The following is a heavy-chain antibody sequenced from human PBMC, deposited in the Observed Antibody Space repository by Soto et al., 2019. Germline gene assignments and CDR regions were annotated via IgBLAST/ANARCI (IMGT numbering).Heavy chain of an antibody. CDR2: IFYAGNT. Sequence: QLQLQESGPGLVKPSETLSLTCNVSGGSISSSRSYWAWFRQPPGKELEWIANIFYAGNTYYNPSLKRRVTVSGDTSKNQFSLKLDSVTAADTAVYYCARQAAAPGIDLWFDPWGQGTLVTVSS. V-gene: IGHV4-39*01. CDR1: GGSISSSRSY. D-gene: IGHD6-13*01. J-gene: IGHJ5*02. CDR3: ARQAAAPGIDLWFDP.